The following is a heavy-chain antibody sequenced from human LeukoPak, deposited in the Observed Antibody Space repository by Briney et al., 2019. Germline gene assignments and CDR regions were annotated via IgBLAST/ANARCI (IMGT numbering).Heavy chain of an antibody. J-gene: IGHJ4*02. D-gene: IGHD6-19*01. V-gene: IGHV1-18*04. CDR1: GYTFTSYG. CDR3: ARDLRIAVAGRVFDY. Sequence: GASVKVSCKASGYTFTSYGISWVRQAPGQGLEWMGWISAYNGNTNYAQKLQGRVTMTTDTSTSTAYMELRSLRSDDTAVYYCARDLRIAVAGRVFDYWGQGTPVTVSS. CDR2: ISAYNGNT.